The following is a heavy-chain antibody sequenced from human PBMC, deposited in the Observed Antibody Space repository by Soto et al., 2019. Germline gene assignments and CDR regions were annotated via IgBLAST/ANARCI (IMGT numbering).Heavy chain of an antibody. D-gene: IGHD3-10*01. J-gene: IGHJ6*02. Sequence: EVQLLESGGGLVQPGGSLRLSCAASGFTFSNFVMSWVRRAPGKGLEWVSAIGGTSGSIGYADSVKGRFTISRDNAKNSLYLQMNSLRAEDTALYYCAKDGGYYGSGSFSSGMDVWGQGTTVTVSS. CDR1: GFTFSNFV. V-gene: IGHV3-9*01. CDR3: AKDGGYYGSGSFSSGMDV. CDR2: IGGTSGSI.